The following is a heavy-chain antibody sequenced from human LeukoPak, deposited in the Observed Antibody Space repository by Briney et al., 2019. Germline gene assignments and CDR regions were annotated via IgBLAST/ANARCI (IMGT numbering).Heavy chain of an antibody. V-gene: IGHV4-59*08. D-gene: IGHD4-23*01. CDR1: GGSISTYY. J-gene: IGHJ3*02. CDR2: ISNRGNT. CDR3: ARNYGGYAFHI. Sequence: PSETLSLTCAVSGGSISTYYWSWIRQPPGKGLELIGYISNRGNTNYNPSLKSRVTISVDTSKNRFSLKLTSVTAADTAISYCARNYGGYAFHIWGQGTMVAVSS.